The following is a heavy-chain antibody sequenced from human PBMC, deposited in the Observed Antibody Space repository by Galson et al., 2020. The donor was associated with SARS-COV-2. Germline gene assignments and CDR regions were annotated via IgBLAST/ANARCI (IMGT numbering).Heavy chain of an antibody. CDR3: TTGSSWDY. CDR1: GFTFSNAW. CDR2: IKSKTDGGTT. V-gene: IGHV3-15*01. J-gene: IGHJ4*02. Sequence: TGGSLRLSCAASGFTFSNAWMTWVHQAPGKGLEWVGLIKSKTDGGTTDYAAPVKGRFTISRDDSKNTLYLQMFSLKTEDTAVYYCTTGSSWDYWGQGTLVTVSS.